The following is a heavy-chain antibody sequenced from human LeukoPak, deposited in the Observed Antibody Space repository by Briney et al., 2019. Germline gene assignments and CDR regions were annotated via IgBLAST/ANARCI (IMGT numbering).Heavy chain of an antibody. CDR2: IYYSGYA. Sequence: SETLSLTFTVSGGSLSRGSYYWGWIRQPPGKGLEWVESIYYSGYAYYIPCRKSRVTISVDTPINLFSMRLSAVTAADSAVYYCARHYYGSGRTGGMDVWGQGTTVTVSS. CDR3: ARHYYGSGRTGGMDV. J-gene: IGHJ6*02. D-gene: IGHD3-10*01. CDR1: GGSLSRGSYY. V-gene: IGHV4-39*01.